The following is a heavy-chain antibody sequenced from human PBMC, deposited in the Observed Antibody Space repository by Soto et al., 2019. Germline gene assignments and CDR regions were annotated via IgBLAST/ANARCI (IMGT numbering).Heavy chain of an antibody. D-gene: IGHD2-21*02. CDR1: GGTFSSYA. V-gene: IGHV1-69*13. CDR2: IILIFGTA. CDR3: ARVGGVTGDYYGMDV. Sequence: GASVKVSCKAPGGTFSSYAISWVRQAPGQGLEWMGGIILIFGTANYAQKFQGRVTITADGSTSTAYMELSSLRSEDTAVYYCARVGGVTGDYYGMDVWGQGTTVTVSS. J-gene: IGHJ6*02.